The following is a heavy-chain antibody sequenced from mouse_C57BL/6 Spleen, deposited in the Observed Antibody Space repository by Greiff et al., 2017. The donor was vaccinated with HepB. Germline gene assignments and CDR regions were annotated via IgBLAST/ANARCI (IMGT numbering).Heavy chain of an antibody. CDR1: GYSITSGYY. CDR3: ARDQLRRDWYFDV. CDR2: ISYDGSN. D-gene: IGHD2-4*01. Sequence: EVKLQESGPGLVKPSQSLSLTCSVTGYSITSGYYWNWIRQFPGNKLEWMGYISYDGSNNYNPSLKNRISITRNTSKNQLFLKLNSVTTEDTATYYCARDQLRRDWYFDVWGTGTTVTVSS. J-gene: IGHJ1*03. V-gene: IGHV3-6*01.